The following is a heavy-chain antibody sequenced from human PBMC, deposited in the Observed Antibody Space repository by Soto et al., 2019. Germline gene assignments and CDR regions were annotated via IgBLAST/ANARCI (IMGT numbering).Heavy chain of an antibody. CDR2: IKQDGSEK. Sequence: GGSLSLSCAASGFTFSSYWMSWVRQAPGKGLEWVANIKQDGSEKYYVDSVKGRFTISRDNAKNSLYLQMNSLRAEDTAVYYCARATYYDFWSGYYNYWGQGTLVTAPQ. D-gene: IGHD3-3*01. J-gene: IGHJ4*02. V-gene: IGHV3-7*01. CDR1: GFTFSSYW. CDR3: ARATYYDFWSGYYNY.